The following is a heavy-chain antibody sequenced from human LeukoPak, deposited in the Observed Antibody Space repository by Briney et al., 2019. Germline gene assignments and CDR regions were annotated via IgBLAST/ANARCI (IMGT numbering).Heavy chain of an antibody. Sequence: GGSLRLSCAASGFTSSSYAMRGVRQAPGKGLEWVSAISGSGGSTYYADSVKGRFTISRDNSKNTLYLQMNSLRAEDTAVYYCAKVSTVTTGGYFDYWGQGTLVTVSS. CDR3: AKVSTVTTGGYFDY. V-gene: IGHV3-23*01. CDR2: ISGSGGST. J-gene: IGHJ4*02. CDR1: GFTSSSYA. D-gene: IGHD4-17*01.